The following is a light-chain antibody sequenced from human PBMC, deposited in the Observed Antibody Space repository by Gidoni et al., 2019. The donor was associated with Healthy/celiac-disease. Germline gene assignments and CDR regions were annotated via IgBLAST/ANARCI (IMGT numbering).Light chain of an antibody. Sequence: DIQMTQSPSTLSASVGDRVTITCRASQSISSWLAWYQQKPGKAPKLLIYDASSLESGVPSRFSGSGSGTEFTLTISSLQPDDFATYYCQQWITFGQGTRLEIK. CDR2: DAS. CDR1: QSISSW. V-gene: IGKV1-5*01. J-gene: IGKJ5*01. CDR3: QQWIT.